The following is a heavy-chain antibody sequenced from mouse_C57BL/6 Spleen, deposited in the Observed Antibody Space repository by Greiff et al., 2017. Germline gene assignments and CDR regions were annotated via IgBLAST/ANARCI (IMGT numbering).Heavy chain of an antibody. D-gene: IGHD1-1*01. J-gene: IGHJ3*01. CDR1: GYAFTNYL. CDR2: INPGSGGT. V-gene: IGHV1-54*01. CDR3: ARGDYYGSSEGVAY. Sequence: VQLQQSGAELVRPGTSVKVSCKASGYAFTNYLIEWVKQRPGQGLEWIGVINPGSGGTNYNEKFKGKATLTADKSSSTAYMQLSSLTSEDSAVYFCARGDYYGSSEGVAYWGQGTLVTVSA.